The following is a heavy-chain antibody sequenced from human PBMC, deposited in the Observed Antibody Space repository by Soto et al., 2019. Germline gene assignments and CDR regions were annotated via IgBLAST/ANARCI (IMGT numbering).Heavy chain of an antibody. CDR2: IWYDGSNK. D-gene: IGHD6-19*01. CDR1: GFTFSSYG. Sequence: QVQLVESGGGVVQPGRSLRLSCAASGFTFSSYGMHWVRQAPGKGLEWVSGIWYDGSNKYYADSVKGRFTISRDNSKKTLYLQMNSLGAEDTAVYYCERIRNSSGWYGYYYYYGMDVWGQGTTVTVSS. CDR3: ERIRNSSGWYGYYYYYGMDV. V-gene: IGHV3-33*01. J-gene: IGHJ6*02.